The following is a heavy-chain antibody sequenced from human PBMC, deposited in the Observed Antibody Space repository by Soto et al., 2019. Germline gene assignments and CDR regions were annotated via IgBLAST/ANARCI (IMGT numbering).Heavy chain of an antibody. CDR3: ARVSIPDSSGYYYYYYFYMDV. D-gene: IGHD3-22*01. CDR1: GFTFSSYE. CDR2: ISSSGSTI. J-gene: IGHJ6*03. V-gene: IGHV3-48*03. Sequence: GGSLRLSCAASGFTFSSYEMNWVRQAPGKGLEWVSYISSSGSTIYYAGSVKGRFTISRDNAKNSLYLQMNSLRAEDTAVYYCARVSIPDSSGYYYYYYFYMDVWGKGTTVTVSS.